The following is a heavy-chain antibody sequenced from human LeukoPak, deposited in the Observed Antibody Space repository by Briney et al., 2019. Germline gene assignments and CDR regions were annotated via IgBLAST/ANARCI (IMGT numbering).Heavy chain of an antibody. CDR1: GFTFSNSG. D-gene: IGHD3-22*01. V-gene: IGHV3-23*01. J-gene: IGHJ3*02. CDR3: ARRYYYNRSGYYAIDI. Sequence: TGGSLSLSCAASGFTFSNSGMHWVRQAPGKGLEWVSGISGSGGITNYADSVNGRFTISRDNSKNTLYLQMNSLRAEDTALYYCARRYYYNRSGYYAIDIWGQGTMVTVSS. CDR2: ISGSGGIT.